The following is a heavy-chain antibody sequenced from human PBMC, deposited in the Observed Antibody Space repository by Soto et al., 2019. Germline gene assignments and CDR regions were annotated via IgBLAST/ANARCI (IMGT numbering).Heavy chain of an antibody. CDR3: ARHAYTYGLYGMDV. Sequence: PGESLKISCEGSGYRFTSYWIGWVRQMPGKGLEWMGIIYPGDSDTRYSPSFQGQVTVSADKSISTAYLQWSSLKASDTAIYYCARHAYTYGLYGMDVWGQGTTVTVSS. D-gene: IGHD5-18*01. CDR2: IYPGDSDT. J-gene: IGHJ6*02. V-gene: IGHV5-51*01. CDR1: GYRFTSYW.